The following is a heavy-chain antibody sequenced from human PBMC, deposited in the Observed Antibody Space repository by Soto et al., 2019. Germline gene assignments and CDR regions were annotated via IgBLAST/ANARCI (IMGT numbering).Heavy chain of an antibody. J-gene: IGHJ4*02. V-gene: IGHV3-30*18. CDR2: VSHDGRNT. Sequence: VQLVESGGGVVQPGRSLRLSCAASGFTFSDYAMHWVRQAPGKGLEWVAVVSHDGRNTHYADSVKGRFTLSRDSSKNTVSLEMTSLRAEDTAVYYCAKGGRQWLVTSDFNYWGQGALVTCSS. CDR3: AKGGRQWLVTSDFNY. D-gene: IGHD6-19*01. CDR1: GFTFSDYA.